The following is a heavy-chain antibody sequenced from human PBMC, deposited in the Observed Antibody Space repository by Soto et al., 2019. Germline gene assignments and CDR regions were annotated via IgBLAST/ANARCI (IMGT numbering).Heavy chain of an antibody. CDR3: ARHLDEYSSESGFDY. CDR1: GYXFSSHW. CDR2: IYPGDSNI. V-gene: IGHV5-51*06. J-gene: IGHJ4*02. D-gene: IGHD6-25*01. Sequence: EXLKISCKCSGYXFSSHWIVWVRQMPGKGLEWMGIIYPGDSNIRYSPSFEGQIDISSYMSINTAYLRLSRLKASDTATYYCARHLDEYSSESGFDYWGQGTLVTVSP.